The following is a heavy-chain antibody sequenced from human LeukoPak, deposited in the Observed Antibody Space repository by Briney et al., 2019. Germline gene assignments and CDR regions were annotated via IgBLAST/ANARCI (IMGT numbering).Heavy chain of an antibody. CDR3: ARGQYCSSTSCYGTDAFDI. CDR1: GFTFSDHY. J-gene: IGHJ3*02. CDR2: TRNKANSYTT. D-gene: IGHD2-2*01. Sequence: GGSLRLSCAASGFTFSDHYMDWVRQAPGKGLEWVGRTRNKANSYTTEYAASVKGIFTISRDDSKNSLYLQMNSLKTEDTAVYYCARGQYCSSTSCYGTDAFDIWGQGTMVTVSS. V-gene: IGHV3-72*01.